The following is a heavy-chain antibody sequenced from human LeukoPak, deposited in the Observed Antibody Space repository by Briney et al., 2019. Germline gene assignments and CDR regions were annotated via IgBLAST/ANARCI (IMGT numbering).Heavy chain of an antibody. J-gene: IGHJ4*02. D-gene: IGHD5-24*01. V-gene: IGHV3-30*04. CDR1: GFTFSSYA. CDR3: ARSRDGYKNFDY. CDR2: ISYDGSNK. Sequence: PGGSLRLSCAASGFTFSSYAMHWVRQAPGKGLEWVAVISYDGSNKYYADSVKGRFTISRDNSKNTLYLQMNSLRAEDTAVYYCARSRDGYKNFDYWGQGTLVTVSS.